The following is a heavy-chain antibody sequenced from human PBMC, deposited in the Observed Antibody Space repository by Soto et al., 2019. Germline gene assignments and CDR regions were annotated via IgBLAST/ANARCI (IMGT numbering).Heavy chain of an antibody. Sequence: EVQLLESGGGLVQPGGSLRLSCAASGFSFSTYTMSWVRRAPGKRLEWVSAISGSGGSPSYADSVQGRFTISRDNPKKTLYLQMNSLRAEDTAVYYCAKARCTTSNCYVPDYWGQGTLVTVSS. V-gene: IGHV3-23*01. CDR1: GFSFSTYT. J-gene: IGHJ4*02. CDR3: AKARCTTSNCYVPDY. CDR2: ISGSGGSP. D-gene: IGHD2-8*01.